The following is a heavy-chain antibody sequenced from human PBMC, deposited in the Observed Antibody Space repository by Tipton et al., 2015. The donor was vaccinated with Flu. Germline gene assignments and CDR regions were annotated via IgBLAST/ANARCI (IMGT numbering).Heavy chain of an antibody. CDR2: ITPGGGST. Sequence: QLVQSGAVVKKPGASVKVSCKSSGYTFTHYHMHWVRQAPGQGLERMGIITPGGGSTFYAPKFQGRVTMTRDSSTLTDYMELSSLTSEDTAVYYCARGSYGDLIDYWGQGSLVTVSS. D-gene: IGHD5-18*01. J-gene: IGHJ4*02. CDR3: ARGSYGDLIDY. CDR1: GYTFTHYH. V-gene: IGHV1-46*01.